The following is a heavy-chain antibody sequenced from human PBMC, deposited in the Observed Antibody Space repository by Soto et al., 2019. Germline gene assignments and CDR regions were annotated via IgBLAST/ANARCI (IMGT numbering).Heavy chain of an antibody. V-gene: IGHV1-69*13. CDR3: AVFQVGDIVVVPAAMGSIDY. J-gene: IGHJ4*02. Sequence: GASVKVSCKASGGTFSSYAISWVRQAPGQGLEWMGGIIPIFGTANYAQKFQGRVTITADESTSTAYMELSSLRSEDTAVYYCAVFQVGDIVVVPAAMGSIDYWGQGTLVTVSS. CDR2: IIPIFGTA. D-gene: IGHD2-2*01. CDR1: GGTFSSYA.